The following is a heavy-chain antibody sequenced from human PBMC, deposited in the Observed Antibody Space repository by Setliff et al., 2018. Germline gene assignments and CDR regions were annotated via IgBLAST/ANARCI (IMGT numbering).Heavy chain of an antibody. CDR3: ARQGDVGS. V-gene: IGHV3-49*04. CDR2: IGAKTYGATT. CDR1: GFSVGHYG. D-gene: IGHD3-10*02. J-gene: IGHJ5*02. Sequence: GGSLRLSCKASGFSVGHYGMSWVRQVPGKGLEWVGFIGAKTYGATTRYAASVGGRFTTLEDESKNIAYLQMNSLKTEDTAIYYCARQGDVGSWGQGTLVTVSS.